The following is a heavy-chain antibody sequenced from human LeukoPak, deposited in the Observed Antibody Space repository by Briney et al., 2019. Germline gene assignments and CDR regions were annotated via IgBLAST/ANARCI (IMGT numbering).Heavy chain of an antibody. CDR3: ASPRYFDY. V-gene: IGHV3-66*02. CDR1: GFTVSSNY. Sequence: PGGSLRLSCAASGFTVSSNYMSWVRQAPGKGLEWVSVIYSGGSTYYADSVKGRFTISRDNSKNTLYLQMNSLRAEDTTVYYYASPRYFDYWGQGTLVTVSS. CDR2: IYSGGST. J-gene: IGHJ4*02.